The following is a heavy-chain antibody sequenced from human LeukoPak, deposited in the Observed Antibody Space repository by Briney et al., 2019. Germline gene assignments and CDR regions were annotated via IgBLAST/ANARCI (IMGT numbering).Heavy chain of an antibody. Sequence: GGSLRLSCAASGFTFSNYYMSWIRQAPGKGLEWVSYISSSGSTIYYADSVKGRFTISRDNAKNSLYLQMNSLRAEDTAVYYCARVAKAALLDYWGQGTLVTVSS. CDR3: ARVAKAALLDY. V-gene: IGHV3-11*04. CDR2: ISSSGSTI. D-gene: IGHD6-6*01. J-gene: IGHJ4*02. CDR1: GFTFSNYY.